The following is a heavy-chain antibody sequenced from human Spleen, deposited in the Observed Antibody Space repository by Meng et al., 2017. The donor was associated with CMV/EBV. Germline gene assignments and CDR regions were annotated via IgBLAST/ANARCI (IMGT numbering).Heavy chain of an antibody. CDR3: ARGSGSSGYYPDY. CDR2: ISSSSSYI. V-gene: IGHV3-21*01. D-gene: IGHD3-22*01. CDR1: GFTFSSFR. Sequence: GESLKISCEASGFTFSSFRMNWVRQAPGKGLEWVSSISSSSSYIYYADSVKGRFTISRDNAKNSLYLQMNSLRAEDTAVYYCARGSGSSGYYPDYWGQGTLVTVSS. J-gene: IGHJ4*02.